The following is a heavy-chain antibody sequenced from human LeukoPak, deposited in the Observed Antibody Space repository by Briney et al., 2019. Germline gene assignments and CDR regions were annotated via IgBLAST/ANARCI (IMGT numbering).Heavy chain of an antibody. V-gene: IGHV3-21*01. D-gene: IGHD1/OR15-1a*01. J-gene: IGHJ4*02. CDR2: ISSSSSYI. CDR3: ARGTSLGRPGTYYFDY. Sequence: GESLRLSCAASGFTFSSYSMNWVRQAPGKGLEWVSSISSSSSYIYYADSVKGRFTISRDNAKNSLYLQMNSLRAEDTAVYYCARGTSLGRPGTYYFDYWGQGALVTVSS. CDR1: GFTFSSYS.